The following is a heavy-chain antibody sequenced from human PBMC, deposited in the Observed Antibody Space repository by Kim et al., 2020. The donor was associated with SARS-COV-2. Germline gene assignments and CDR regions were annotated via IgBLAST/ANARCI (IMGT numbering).Heavy chain of an antibody. J-gene: IGHJ6*02. CDR2: ISNDGGDK. CDR3: AKDGKPMIRLGLAHYYGLDV. Sequence: GGSLRLSCAASGFTFRSYGMHWVRQAPGKGLEWVAVISNDGGDKDYGDSVKGRFTISRDNSKNTLYLHMSSLRPEDTAMYYCAKDGKPMIRLGLAHYYGLDVWGRGTTVTVSS. CDR1: GFTFRSYG. D-gene: IGHD3-16*01. V-gene: IGHV3-30*18.